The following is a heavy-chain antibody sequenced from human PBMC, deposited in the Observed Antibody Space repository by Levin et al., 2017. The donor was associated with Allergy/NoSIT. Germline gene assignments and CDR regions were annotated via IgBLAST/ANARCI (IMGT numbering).Heavy chain of an antibody. D-gene: IGHD6-25*01. CDR1: GLTFRKNG. J-gene: IGHJ4*02. Sequence: GESLKISCATTGLTFRKNGMAWVRQAAGKGLEWVSTIDESANDRHYADSVKGRFTISRDNSKNTLYLQMDSLRAGDTAVYYCANDAGSGWPFDYWGQGTPFTVSS. CDR3: ANDAGSGWPFDY. CDR2: IDESANDR. V-gene: IGHV3-23*01.